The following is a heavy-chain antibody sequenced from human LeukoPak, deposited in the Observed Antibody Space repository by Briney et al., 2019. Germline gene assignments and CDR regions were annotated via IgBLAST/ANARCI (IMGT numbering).Heavy chain of an antibody. CDR3: ARGYCSGGSCYSYYYYNYMDV. CDR1: GGSISRSRDY. Sequence: SETLSLTCTVSGGSISRSRDYWGWIRQPPGKGLEWIGSIYYSGSTYYNPSLKSRVTISVDTSKNQFSLKLSSVTAADTAVYYCARGYCSGGSCYSYYYYNYMDVWGKGTTVTVSS. J-gene: IGHJ6*03. D-gene: IGHD2-15*01. CDR2: IYYSGST. V-gene: IGHV4-39*07.